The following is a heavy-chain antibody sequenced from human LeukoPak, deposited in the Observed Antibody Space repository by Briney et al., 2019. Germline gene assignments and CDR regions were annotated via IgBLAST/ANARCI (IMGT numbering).Heavy chain of an antibody. V-gene: IGHV3-48*04. J-gene: IGHJ4*02. CDR1: GFIFSTYS. D-gene: IGHD3-10*01. Sequence: GGSLRLSCAASGFIFSTYSMIWVRQAPGKGLEWVAYISISGRSIYYADAVKGRFTISRDNAKNSLYLQGQSLRVDDTAVYYCARERFHGSGAPKYDFWGQGTLVTVSS. CDR3: ARERFHGSGAPKYDF. CDR2: ISISGRSI.